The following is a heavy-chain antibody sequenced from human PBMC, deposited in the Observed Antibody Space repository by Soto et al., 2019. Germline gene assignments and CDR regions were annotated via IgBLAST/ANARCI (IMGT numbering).Heavy chain of an antibody. CDR1: GYTFSSYG. V-gene: IGHV1-18*01. CDR3: VRGGFAYGYLDY. CDR2: ISTYNVDT. J-gene: IGHJ4*02. Sequence: GASVKVSCKTSGYTFSSYGIVWVRQAPGQGLEWMGWISTYNVDTKYADKFQGRLTMSSDTSTTTAFMELRRLRSDDTAVYYCVRGGFAYGYLDYWGQGTXVTVSS. D-gene: IGHD5-18*01.